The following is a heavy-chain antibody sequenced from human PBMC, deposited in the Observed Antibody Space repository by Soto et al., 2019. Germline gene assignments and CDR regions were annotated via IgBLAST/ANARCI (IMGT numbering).Heavy chain of an antibody. CDR2: IYWDHDK. CDR1: GFSLNTRGVG. D-gene: IGHD1-26*01. J-gene: IGHJ6*02. CDR3: ARILPWVGVGVGGMDV. V-gene: IGHV2-5*02. Sequence: QITLKESGPTLVKPTQTLTLTCTFSGFSLNTRGVGVGWIRQPPGKALEWLALIYWDHDKSYSPTLKTRLTSSQDTSETQVVLTMTNMDPVETATYYCARILPWVGVGVGGMDVWGQGTTVTVSS.